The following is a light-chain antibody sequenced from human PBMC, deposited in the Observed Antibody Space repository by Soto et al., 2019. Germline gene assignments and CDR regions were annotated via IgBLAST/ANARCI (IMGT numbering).Light chain of an antibody. V-gene: IGLV1-40*01. J-gene: IGLJ1*01. CDR3: QSYDTSLSGYV. Sequence: QSVLPQPPSVSGAPGQRVTISCTGSSSNIGAGYHVHWYQQLPGTAPKLLIYLNNNRPSGVPDRFSGSKSGPSASLAITGLQAEDEADYYCQSYDTSLSGYVLGPGTKVTVL. CDR1: SSNIGAGYH. CDR2: LNN.